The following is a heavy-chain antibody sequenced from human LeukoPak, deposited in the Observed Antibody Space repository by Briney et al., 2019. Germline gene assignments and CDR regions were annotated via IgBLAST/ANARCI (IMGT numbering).Heavy chain of an antibody. CDR1: GYRFTSYW. CDR3: ARLGLEPHDAFDI. CDR2: IYPGDSDT. Sequence: GESLKISCKGSGYRFTSYWIGWVRQMPGKGLEWMGIIYPGDSDTRYSPSFQGQVTISADKSISTAYLQWSGLKASDTAMYYCARLGLEPHDAFDIWGQGTMVTVSS. D-gene: IGHD1-1*01. V-gene: IGHV5-51*01. J-gene: IGHJ3*02.